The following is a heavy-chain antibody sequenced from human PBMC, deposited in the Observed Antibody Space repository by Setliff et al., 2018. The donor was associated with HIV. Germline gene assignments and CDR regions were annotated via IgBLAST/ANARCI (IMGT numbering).Heavy chain of an antibody. D-gene: IGHD2-15*01. CDR2: ISSSGNYI. Sequence: GGSLRLSCAASGSTFSTYSMSWVRQAPGKGLEWVSSISSSGNYIYYADSLKGRVTISRDNARNSLFLQMNSLRAEDTAVYYCARGGNERYCSGGSCYVFDHWGQGTLVTVSS. J-gene: IGHJ4*02. CDR1: GSTFSTYS. CDR3: ARGGNERYCSGGSCYVFDH. V-gene: IGHV3-21*01.